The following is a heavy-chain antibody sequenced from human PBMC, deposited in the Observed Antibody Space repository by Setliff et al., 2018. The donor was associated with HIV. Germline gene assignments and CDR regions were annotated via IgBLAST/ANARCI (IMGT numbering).Heavy chain of an antibody. J-gene: IGHJ4*02. CDR1: GFTFTRHS. CDR3: VRSLSGNSSTSYGAFDF. Sequence: PGESLKVSWVTSGFTFTRHSMNCVRLRPGKGLERVASISGSGTYTHYADSVSGRFTVSRDNAKNSLWLQLDTLKVEDTALYFCVRSLSGNSSTSYGAFDFWGQGAPVTVSS. CDR2: ISGSGTYT. D-gene: IGHD3-10*01. V-gene: IGHV3-21*01.